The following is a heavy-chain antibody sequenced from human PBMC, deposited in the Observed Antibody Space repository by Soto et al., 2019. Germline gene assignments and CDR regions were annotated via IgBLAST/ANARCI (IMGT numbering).Heavy chain of an antibody. CDR1: GCSVSSGNYF. CDR2: IYYNGDT. Sequence: QLQLQEACPGLVKPADTLSLKCAVSGCSVSSGNYFWGWIRQPPGKGLEWIGNIYYNGDTYYSPSLKIRVTMSVDTAQNQFSLMLTSVTSADTAVSYCARILIDNCNPGHAFDVCCHGTLVTGSS. V-gene: IGHV4-39*01. J-gene: IGHJ3*01. CDR3: ARILIDNCNPGHAFDV. D-gene: IGHD1-20*01.